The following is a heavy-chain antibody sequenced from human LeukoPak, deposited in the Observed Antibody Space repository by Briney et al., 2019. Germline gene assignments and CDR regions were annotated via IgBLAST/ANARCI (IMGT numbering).Heavy chain of an antibody. Sequence: SETLSLTCTVSGGSISTYYWTWIRQPPGKGLEWIGYVYNSGSTNYNPSLKSRVTISADTSKNQFSLKLNSVTAADTAVYYCARRRRIAAAGTDAFDIWGQGTMVTVSS. D-gene: IGHD6-13*01. CDR2: VYNSGST. CDR3: ARRRRIAAAGTDAFDI. J-gene: IGHJ3*02. V-gene: IGHV4-59*08. CDR1: GGSISTYY.